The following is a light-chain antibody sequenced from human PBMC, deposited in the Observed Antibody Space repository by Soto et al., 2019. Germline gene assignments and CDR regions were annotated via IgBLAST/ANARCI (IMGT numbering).Light chain of an antibody. Sequence: EIVLTQSPGTLSLSPGERATLSCRASQSVSSSYLAWYQQKPGQAPRLLIYGASSRATDIPDRFSGSGSGTDFTLTISRLEPEDFAVYYCQQYGSSPFTFGQGTRLEIK. CDR3: QQYGSSPFT. V-gene: IGKV3-20*01. J-gene: IGKJ5*01. CDR1: QSVSSSY. CDR2: GAS.